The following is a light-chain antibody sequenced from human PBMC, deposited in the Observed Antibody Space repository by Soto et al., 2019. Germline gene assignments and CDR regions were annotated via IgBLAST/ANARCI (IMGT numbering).Light chain of an antibody. CDR3: QTWGTVGGLV. V-gene: IGLV4-69*01. Sequence: QSVLTQSPSASASLGASVKLTCTLSSGHSSYAIAWHQQQPEKGPRYLMKLNSDGSHSKGDGIPDRCSGSSSGAERYLTISSLQSEDEADYYCQTWGTVGGLVFGGGTKLTVL. CDR2: LNSDGSH. J-gene: IGLJ2*01. CDR1: SGHSSYA.